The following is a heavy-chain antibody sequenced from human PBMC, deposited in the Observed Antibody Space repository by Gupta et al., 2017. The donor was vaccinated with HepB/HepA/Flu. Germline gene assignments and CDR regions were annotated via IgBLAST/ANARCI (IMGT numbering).Heavy chain of an antibody. CDR2: TYYRSNWYY. D-gene: IGHD1-1*01. CDR1: GDSVSSNSAA. J-gene: IGHJ3*01. CDR3: ARGYAFDV. Sequence: QVQLHQSGPGLVKSSQTLSLTCGISGDSVSSNSAAWNWIRQSPSRGLEWLGRTYYRSNWYYDYAVSVESRITINPDTSKNQFSLHLNSVTPEDSAVYYCARGYAFDVWGQGTMVTVSS. V-gene: IGHV6-1*01.